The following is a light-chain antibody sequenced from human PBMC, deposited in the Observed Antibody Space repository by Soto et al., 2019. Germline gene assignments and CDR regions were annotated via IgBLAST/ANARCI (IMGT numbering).Light chain of an antibody. CDR3: AAWDDKLSGFYV. V-gene: IGLV1-47*01. CDR1: ASTIGRNY. Sequence: QSVLTQSPSASGTPGQRVTISCSGSASTIGRNYVYWYQQLPGTAPKLLIYRNSQRPSGVPDRFSGSKSGTSASLAISGLRSEDESDYYCAAWDDKLSGFYVFGDGNKVTVL. J-gene: IGLJ1*01. CDR2: RNS.